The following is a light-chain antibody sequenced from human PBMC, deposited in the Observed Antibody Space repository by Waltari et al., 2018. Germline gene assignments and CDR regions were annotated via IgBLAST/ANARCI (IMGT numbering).Light chain of an antibody. Sequence: EIVLTQSPATLSLSPGERATLSCRASESVASNLAWYQQRPGQAPRLLIFHASTRATGIPAKFMGSGSGTEFTLTISSLQSEDFAVYYCQQYNNWPPSTFGQGTKVEIK. V-gene: IGKV3-15*01. CDR2: HAS. J-gene: IGKJ1*01. CDR3: QQYNNWPPST. CDR1: ESVASN.